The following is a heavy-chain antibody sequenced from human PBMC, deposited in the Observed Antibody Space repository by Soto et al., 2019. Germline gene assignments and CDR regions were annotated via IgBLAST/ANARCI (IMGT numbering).Heavy chain of an antibody. CDR3: ARGQGLGELLTDF. V-gene: IGHV3-74*01. J-gene: IGHJ4*02. D-gene: IGHD3-10*01. CDR2: IKGDGSSK. Sequence: GGALRLSFAASGFTFSNHCMYCILQAPGKGLVWVSRIKGDGSSKSYEESAKGRFTISRDNAQNTLYLKINSMRAEDTAVYYCARGQGLGELLTDFWGQGALVTVSS. CDR1: GFTFSNHC.